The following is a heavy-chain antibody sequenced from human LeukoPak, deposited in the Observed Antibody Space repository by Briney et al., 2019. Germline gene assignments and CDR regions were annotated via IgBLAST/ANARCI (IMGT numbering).Heavy chain of an antibody. D-gene: IGHD3-22*01. J-gene: IGHJ3*02. CDR3: ARDASPYDSGGYYYDAFDI. CDR2: IKEDGSEK. CDR1: GFTFRNYW. V-gene: IGHV3-7*01. Sequence: GGSVRVSCAASGFTFRNYWITWVRQVPGKGLEWVANIKEDGSEKNYVDSVKGRFTISRDNAKNSLFLQMISLRAEDTAVHYCARDASPYDSGGYYYDAFDIWGRGTMVTVSS.